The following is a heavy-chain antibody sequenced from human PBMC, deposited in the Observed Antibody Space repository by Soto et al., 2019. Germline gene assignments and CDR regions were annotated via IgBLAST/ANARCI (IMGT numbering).Heavy chain of an antibody. D-gene: IGHD3-10*01. V-gene: IGHV3-64*01. Sequence: EVQLAESGGGMVQPGGSLRLSCVASGFTFSSYDMHWVRQAPGKGLEYVSSISSNGCTTYYGNSVKGRLTISRDTSKTTLYPQMARLSAEDMAVYYCVRRVSGTYDYWGQGTLVTGSS. J-gene: IGHJ4*02. CDR1: GFTFSSYD. CDR3: VRRVSGTYDY. CDR2: ISSNGCTT.